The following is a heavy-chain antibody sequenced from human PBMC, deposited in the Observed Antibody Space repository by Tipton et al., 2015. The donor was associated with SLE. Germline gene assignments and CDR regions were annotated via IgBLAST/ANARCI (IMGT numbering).Heavy chain of an antibody. D-gene: IGHD6-6*01. CDR3: ARDLAARGGHYFDY. Sequence: TLSLTCTVSGGSISSSSYYWGWICQPPGKGLEWIGSIYYSGSTYYNPSLKSRVTISVDTSKNQFSLKLSSVTAADTAVYYCARDLAARGGHYFDYWGQGTLVTVSS. CDR1: GGSISSSSYY. J-gene: IGHJ4*02. CDR2: IYYSGST. V-gene: IGHV4-39*07.